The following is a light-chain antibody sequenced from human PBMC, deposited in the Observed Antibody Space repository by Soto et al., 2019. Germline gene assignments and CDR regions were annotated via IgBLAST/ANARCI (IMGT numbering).Light chain of an antibody. J-gene: IGKJ3*01. CDR2: DAS. CDR3: QQYGSSPRFT. V-gene: IGKV3-20*01. CDR1: QDIRSH. Sequence: ENVLTQSPGTLSLSPVEIVTLYFRASQDIRSHLAWYQQKPGQAPRLLIFDASSRATGIPDRFSGSGSGTDFTLSISRLEPEDFAVYYCQQYGSSPRFTFGPGTKVDIK.